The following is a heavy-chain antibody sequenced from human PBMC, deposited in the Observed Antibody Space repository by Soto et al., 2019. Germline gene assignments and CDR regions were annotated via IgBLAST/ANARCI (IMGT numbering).Heavy chain of an antibody. Sequence: QVQLVESGGGVVQPGRSLQLSCVASGFTFSNFAMHWVRQAPGKGLEWLSIITYDGSEEYYADSVEGRFTISRDNSKSTLFLQMNSLRFEDTAMYYCANPGGEACVFDIWGQGTMVTVSS. CDR2: ITYDGSEE. J-gene: IGHJ3*02. D-gene: IGHD3-10*01. V-gene: IGHV3-30*18. CDR1: GFTFSNFA. CDR3: ANPGGEACVFDI.